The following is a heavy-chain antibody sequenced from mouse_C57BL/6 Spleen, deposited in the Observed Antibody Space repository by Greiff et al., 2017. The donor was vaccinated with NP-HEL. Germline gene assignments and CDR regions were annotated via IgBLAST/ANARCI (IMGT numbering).Heavy chain of an antibody. V-gene: IGHV8-12*01. J-gene: IGHJ2*01. D-gene: IGHD2-3*01. Sequence: ESGPGILQSSQTLSLTCSFSGFSLSTSGMGVSWIRQPSGKGLEWLAHIYWDDDKRYNPSLKSRLTISKDTSRNQVFLKITSVDTADTATYYCARSPFYDGYSYFDYWGQGTTLTVSS. CDR2: IYWDDDK. CDR1: GFSLSTSGMG. CDR3: ARSPFYDGYSYFDY.